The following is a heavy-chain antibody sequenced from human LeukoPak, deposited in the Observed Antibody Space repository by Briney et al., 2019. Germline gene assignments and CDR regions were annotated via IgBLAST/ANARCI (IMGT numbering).Heavy chain of an antibody. Sequence: GRSLRLSCAASGFTFSHYGMHWVRQAPGKGLVWVSRVKSDGRSATYADSVKGRFTISRDNAKNTLYLQMNSLRAEDTAVYYCARDQCSGPNCQVALDYWGQGTLVTVSS. D-gene: IGHD2-2*01. CDR1: GFTFSHYG. CDR2: VKSDGRSA. CDR3: ARDQCSGPNCQVALDY. V-gene: IGHV3-74*01. J-gene: IGHJ4*02.